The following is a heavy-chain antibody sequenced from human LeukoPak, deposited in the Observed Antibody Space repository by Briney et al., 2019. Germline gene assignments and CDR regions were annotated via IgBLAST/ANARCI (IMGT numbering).Heavy chain of an antibody. CDR2: IYSSGST. V-gene: IGHV4-61*02. J-gene: IGHJ4*02. CDR1: GGPISSGSCY. Sequence: SETLSLTCTVSGGPISSGSCYWSWIRQPAGKGLEWIGRIYSSGSTNYNPSLKSRVTISVDTSKNQFSLKLSSVTAADTAVYYCARSYFDYWGQGTLVTVSS. CDR3: ARSYFDY.